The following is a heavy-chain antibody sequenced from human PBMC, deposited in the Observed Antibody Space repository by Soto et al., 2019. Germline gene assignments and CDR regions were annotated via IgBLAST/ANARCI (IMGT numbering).Heavy chain of an antibody. D-gene: IGHD3-10*01. Sequence: QVQLVESGGGVVQPGTSLRLSCAASGFTFSNYGMHWVRQAPGKGLEWVAVLSYDGNTKYYADSVKGRFTISRDTSKNTLYLQMNSLRAEDTAVYYCSKDSRGCGSGSYFVPTDYWGQGTLVTVSS. CDR2: LSYDGNTK. V-gene: IGHV3-30*18. CDR1: GFTFSNYG. CDR3: SKDSRGCGSGSYFVPTDY. J-gene: IGHJ4*02.